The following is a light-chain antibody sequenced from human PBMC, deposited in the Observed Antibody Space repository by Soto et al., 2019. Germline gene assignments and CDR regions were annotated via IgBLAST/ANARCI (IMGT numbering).Light chain of an antibody. J-gene: IGKJ5*01. V-gene: IGKV3-15*01. CDR1: QSVSTN. CDR2: GAS. CDR3: QQYSSSPS. Sequence: SQSVSTNLAWYQQKPGQVPSLLIYGASTRASGIPARFSGSGSGTEFTLTIGSLQSEDFAVYYCQQYSSSPSFGQGTRLEIK.